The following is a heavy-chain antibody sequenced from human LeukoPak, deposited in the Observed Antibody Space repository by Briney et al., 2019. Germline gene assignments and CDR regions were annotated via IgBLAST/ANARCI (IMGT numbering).Heavy chain of an antibody. CDR1: RITFRSYG. Sequence: GGSLRLSCAASRITFRSYGMHWVRQAPGKGLEWVAVIWYDGSNKYYVDSVKGQFTISRDNSKNMLYLEMNSLRAEDTAVYYCATGDYGGPLDYWGQGTLVTVS. CDR3: ATGDYGGPLDY. D-gene: IGHD4-17*01. CDR2: IWYDGSNK. V-gene: IGHV3-33*01. J-gene: IGHJ4*02.